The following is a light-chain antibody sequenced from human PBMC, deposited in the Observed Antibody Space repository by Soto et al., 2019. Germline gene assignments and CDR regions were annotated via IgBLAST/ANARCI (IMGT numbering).Light chain of an antibody. J-gene: IGLJ3*02. V-gene: IGLV1-47*02. CDR2: SNN. Sequence: QSVLTQPPSASGTPGQRVTISCSGSSSNIGSNYVYWYQQLPGTAPKLLIYSNNQRPSGVPDRFSGSKSGTSASLAISGLRSEDEADYYCAAWDHSLRGWVFGGGTKVTVL. CDR3: AAWDHSLRGWV. CDR1: SSNIGSNY.